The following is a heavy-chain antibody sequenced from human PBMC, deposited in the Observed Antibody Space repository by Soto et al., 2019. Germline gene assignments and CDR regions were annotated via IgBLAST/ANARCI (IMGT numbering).Heavy chain of an antibody. CDR1: GYTFTSYA. V-gene: IGHV1-3*05. CDR3: ARSIVVVTAVDY. CDR2: INAGNGNT. Sequence: QVQLVQSGAEEKKPGPSVKVSCKASGYTFTSYAMHWVRQAPGQRLEWMGWINAGNGNTKYSQKFQGRVTITRDTSARTAYMELSSLRSEDTAVYYCARSIVVVTAVDYWGQGTLVTVSS. J-gene: IGHJ4*02. D-gene: IGHD2-21*02.